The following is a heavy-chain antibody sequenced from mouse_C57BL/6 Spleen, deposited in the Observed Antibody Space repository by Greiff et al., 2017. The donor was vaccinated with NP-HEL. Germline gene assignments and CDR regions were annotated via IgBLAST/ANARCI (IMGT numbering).Heavy chain of an antibody. CDR1: GYTFTSYW. Sequence: QVQLQQPGAELVMPGASVKLSCKASGYTFTSYWMHWVKQRPGQGLEWIGEIDPSDSYTNYNQQFKGKSTLTVDKSSSTAYMQLSSLTSEDSAVYYCARSGDAAYWGQGTLVTVSA. V-gene: IGHV1-69*01. J-gene: IGHJ3*01. D-gene: IGHD3-1*01. CDR2: IDPSDSYT. CDR3: ARSGDAAY.